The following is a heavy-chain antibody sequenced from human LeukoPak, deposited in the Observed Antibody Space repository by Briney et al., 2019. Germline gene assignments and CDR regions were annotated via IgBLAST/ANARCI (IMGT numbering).Heavy chain of an antibody. V-gene: IGHV3-48*03. CDR3: AKGDPYYYYYYMDV. CDR1: GFTFSSDE. J-gene: IGHJ6*03. Sequence: AGTLRLSCAASGFTFSSDEMNWIRNAPGKVLELVSYISSSGSTIYYGDSVNGRFTISRDNDKNSLYLQMNSRRAQDTAVYYCAKGDPYYYYYYMDVWGKGTTVTVSS. CDR2: ISSSGSTI.